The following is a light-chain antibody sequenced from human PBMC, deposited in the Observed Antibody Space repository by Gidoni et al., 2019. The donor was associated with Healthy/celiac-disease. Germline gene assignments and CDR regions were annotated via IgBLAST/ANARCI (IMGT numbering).Light chain of an antibody. CDR3: QHSYSIPVT. CDR2: AAS. Sequence: DIQMNQSPSSLFASVGDRVTITCRASQVISSYLNWYQQQPGTAPKLLIYAASSLQGGLPSRFSGSGSGADFTLTISSVHAEDFATYCCQHSYSIPVTFGQGTKVEIK. V-gene: IGKV1-39*01. J-gene: IGKJ1*01. CDR1: QVISSY.